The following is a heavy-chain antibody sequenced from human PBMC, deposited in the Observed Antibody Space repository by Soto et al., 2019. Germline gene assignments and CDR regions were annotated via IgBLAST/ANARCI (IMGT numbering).Heavy chain of an antibody. V-gene: IGHV5-51*01. CDR1: GYSFTSYW. Sequence: GESLKISCKGSGYSFTSYWIGWVRQMPGKGLEWMGIIYPGDSDTRYSPSFQGQVTISADKSISTAYLKWSSLKASDTAMYYCARLKTYYYDSSGYYYFDYWGQGTLVTVSS. CDR3: ARLKTYYYDSSGYYYFDY. J-gene: IGHJ4*02. D-gene: IGHD3-22*01. CDR2: IYPGDSDT.